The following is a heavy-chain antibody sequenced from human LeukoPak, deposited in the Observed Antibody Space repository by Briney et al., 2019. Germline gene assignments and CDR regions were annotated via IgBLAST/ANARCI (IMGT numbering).Heavy chain of an antibody. D-gene: IGHD3-22*01. V-gene: IGHV3-30*03. CDR2: ISYDGTNK. Sequence: PGRSLRLSCAASGFTFSTYGMHWVRQAPGKGLEWVAVISYDGTNKYYADSVKGRFTISRDNSKNTLSLQMNSLRAEDTAVYYCASHNLITMRRFDYWGQGTLVTVSS. J-gene: IGHJ4*02. CDR3: ASHNLITMRRFDY. CDR1: GFTFSTYG.